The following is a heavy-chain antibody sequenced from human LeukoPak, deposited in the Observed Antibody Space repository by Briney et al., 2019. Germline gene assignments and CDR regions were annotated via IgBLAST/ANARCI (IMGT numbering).Heavy chain of an antibody. CDR1: GYTFTSYY. V-gene: IGHV1-46*01. J-gene: IGHJ3*02. CDR3: AVPGGSGSHTTTLADAFDI. CDR2: INPSGGST. D-gene: IGHD1-26*01. Sequence: ASVKVSCKASGYTFTSYYMHWVRQAPGQGLEWMGIINPSGGSTSYAQKFQGRVTMTRDTSTSTVYMELSSLRSEDTAMYYCAVPGGSGSHTTTLADAFDIWGQGTMVTVSS.